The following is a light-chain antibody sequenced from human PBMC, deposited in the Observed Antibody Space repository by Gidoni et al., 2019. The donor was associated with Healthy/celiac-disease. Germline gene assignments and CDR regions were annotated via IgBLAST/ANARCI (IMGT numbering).Light chain of an antibody. V-gene: IGKV1-39*01. Sequence: DLQITQSPSSLSASVGDRVTITCRASQSISSYLNWYQQKPGKAPKLLIYAASSLQSGVPARFSGSGSGTDFTLTISSLQPEDFAIYYCQQSYSTPRTFGQGTKVEIK. J-gene: IGKJ1*01. CDR3: QQSYSTPRT. CDR1: QSISSY. CDR2: AAS.